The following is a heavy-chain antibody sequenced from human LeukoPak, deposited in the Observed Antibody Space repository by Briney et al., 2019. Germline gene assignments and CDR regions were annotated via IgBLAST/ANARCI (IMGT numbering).Heavy chain of an antibody. D-gene: IGHD3-16*01. J-gene: IGHJ4*02. CDR1: GGSFSGYY. V-gene: IGHV4-34*01. Sequence: PSETLSLTCAVYGGSFSGYYWSWIRQPPGKGLEWIGEINHSRSTNYNPSLKSRVTISVDTSKNQFSLKLSSVTAADTAVYYCARGLWGPYYFDYWGQGTLVTVSS. CDR3: ARGLWGPYYFDY. CDR2: INHSRST.